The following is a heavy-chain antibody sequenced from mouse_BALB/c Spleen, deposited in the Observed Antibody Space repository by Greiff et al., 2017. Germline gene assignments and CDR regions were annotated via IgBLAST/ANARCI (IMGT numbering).Heavy chain of an antibody. CDR2: VDPENGNT. Sequence: EVQLQQSGAELVRPGALVKLSCKASGFNIKDYYMHWVKQRPEQGLEWIGWVDPENGNTIYDPKFQGKASITADTSSNTAYLQLSSLTSEDTAVYYCASPFHYGSSYVAWFAYWGQGTLVTVSA. D-gene: IGHD1-1*01. J-gene: IGHJ3*01. CDR1: GFNIKDYY. V-gene: IGHV14-1*02. CDR3: ASPFHYGSSYVAWFAY.